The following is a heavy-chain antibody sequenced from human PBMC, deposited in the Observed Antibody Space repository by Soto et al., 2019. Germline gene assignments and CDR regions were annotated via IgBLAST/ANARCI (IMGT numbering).Heavy chain of an antibody. J-gene: IGHJ4*02. D-gene: IGHD3-10*01. CDR2: INPILTMS. CDR3: ATSYGSGYRAFDY. V-gene: IGHV1-69*02. Sequence: QVQLVQSGAEVKKTGSSVRLSCKASGDAFSFYTINWVRQAPGLGLVWMGRINPILTMSNYAQKFQGRVTFTADKSTSTAYMVLSSLRSEDTAMYFCATSYGSGYRAFDYWGQGALVTVSS. CDR1: GDAFSFYT.